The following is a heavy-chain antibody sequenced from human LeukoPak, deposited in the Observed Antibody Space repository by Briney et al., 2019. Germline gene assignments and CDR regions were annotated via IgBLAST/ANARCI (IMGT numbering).Heavy chain of an antibody. CDR2: ISSSSSYI. CDR1: GFTFSSYS. Sequence: GGSLRLSCAASGFTFSSYSMNWVRQAPGKGLEWVSSISSSSSYIYYADSVKGRFTISRDNAKNSLYLQMNSLRAEDTAVYYCARDPRYGDFVDYWGQGTLVTVS. CDR3: ARDPRYGDFVDY. V-gene: IGHV3-21*01. D-gene: IGHD4-17*01. J-gene: IGHJ4*02.